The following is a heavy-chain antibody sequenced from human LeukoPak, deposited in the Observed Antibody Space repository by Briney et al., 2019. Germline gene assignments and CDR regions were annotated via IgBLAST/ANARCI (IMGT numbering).Heavy chain of an antibody. V-gene: IGHV3-23*01. CDR1: GFTFGSYG. Sequence: GGSLRLSCAASGFTFGSYGMSWVRQAPGKGLEWVSGITGSGDSTYYVDSVKGRFTVSRDNSKNTLYLQMISLRAEDTAVYYCAKDRRITMMGGQGTMVTVSS. J-gene: IGHJ3*01. CDR3: AKDRRITMM. D-gene: IGHD3-22*01. CDR2: ITGSGDST.